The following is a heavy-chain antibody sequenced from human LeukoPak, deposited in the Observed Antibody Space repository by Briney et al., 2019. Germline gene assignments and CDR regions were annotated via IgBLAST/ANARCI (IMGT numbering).Heavy chain of an antibody. V-gene: IGHV3-9*03. CDR3: AKDYAIFGVVILGGVAFDI. CDR2: ISWNSGSI. Sequence: GGSLRLPCAASGFTFDDYAMHWVRQAPGKGLEWVSGISWNSGSIGYADSVKGRFTISRDNAKNSLYLQMNSLRAEDMALYYCAKDYAIFGVVILGGVAFDIWGQGTMVTVSS. CDR1: GFTFDDYA. J-gene: IGHJ3*02. D-gene: IGHD3-3*01.